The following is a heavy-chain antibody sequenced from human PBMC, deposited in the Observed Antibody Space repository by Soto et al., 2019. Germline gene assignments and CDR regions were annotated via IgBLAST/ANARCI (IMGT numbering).Heavy chain of an antibody. CDR1: GFTFSDHY. V-gene: IGHV3-72*01. Sequence: GGSLRLSCAASGFTFSDHYMDWVRQAPGKGLEWVGRIRNKANSYTTEYAASVKGRFTISRDDSKNSLYLQMNSLKTEDTAVYYCARDLYYGMDVWGQGTTVTVSS. CDR2: IRNKANSYTT. CDR3: ARDLYYGMDV. J-gene: IGHJ6*02.